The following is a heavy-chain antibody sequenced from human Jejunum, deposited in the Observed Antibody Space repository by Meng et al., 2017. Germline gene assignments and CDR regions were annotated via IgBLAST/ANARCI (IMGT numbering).Heavy chain of an antibody. J-gene: IGHJ6*02. CDR2: IHPNSGGT. CDR1: GYTFTAYY. Sequence: ASVKVSCKASGYTFTAYYMHWVRQAPGQGLEWMGRIHPNSGGTNYAQKFQGRVTMTRDTSISTAYMEVSRLTSDDTAVYYCARGVDNILTGSYSYYYGVDLWGRGTTVTVSS. D-gene: IGHD3-9*01. V-gene: IGHV1-2*06. CDR3: ARGVDNILTGSYSYYYGVDL.